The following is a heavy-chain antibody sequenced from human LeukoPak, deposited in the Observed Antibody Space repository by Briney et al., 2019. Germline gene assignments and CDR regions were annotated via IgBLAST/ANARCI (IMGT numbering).Heavy chain of an antibody. Sequence: ASVKVSCKASGYTFTSYDINWVRQATGQGLEWMGWMNPNSGNTGYAQKFQGRVTITRNTSISTAYMELSSLRSEDTAVYCCARRWKMGARGRVYFDYWGQGTLVTVSS. CDR1: GYTFTSYD. CDR3: ARRWKMGARGRVYFDY. CDR2: MNPNSGNT. D-gene: IGHD1-26*01. V-gene: IGHV1-8*03. J-gene: IGHJ4*02.